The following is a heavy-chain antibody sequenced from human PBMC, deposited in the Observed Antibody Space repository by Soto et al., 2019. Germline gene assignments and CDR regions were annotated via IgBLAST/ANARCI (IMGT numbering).Heavy chain of an antibody. J-gene: IGHJ5*02. CDR2: IYYSGST. V-gene: IGHV4-59*08. CDR3: ARLGIWGRYS. Sequence: VGDGSICSCYGSRIRQPPGKGLEWIGYIYYSGSTNYNPSLKSRVTISVDTSKNQFSLKLSSVTAADTAVYYCARLGIWGRYSWGQGTLVTVSS. D-gene: IGHD3-16*01. CDR1: DGSICSCY.